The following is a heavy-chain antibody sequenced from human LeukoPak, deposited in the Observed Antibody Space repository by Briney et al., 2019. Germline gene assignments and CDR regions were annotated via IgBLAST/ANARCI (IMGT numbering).Heavy chain of an antibody. D-gene: IGHD3-22*01. V-gene: IGHV1-18*01. CDR2: ISAYNGNT. Sequence: ASVKVSCKASGYTFTSYGISWVRQAPGQGLEWMGWISAYNGNTNYAQKLQGRVTMTTDTSTSTAYMELRSLRSDATAVYYCARDYYDSSGYYFDYWGQGTLVTVSS. CDR1: GYTFTSYG. J-gene: IGHJ4*02. CDR3: ARDYYDSSGYYFDY.